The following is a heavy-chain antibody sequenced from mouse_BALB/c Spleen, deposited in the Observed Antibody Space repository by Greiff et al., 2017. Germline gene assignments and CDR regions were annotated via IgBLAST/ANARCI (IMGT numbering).Heavy chain of an antibody. CDR3: ARQDYVHAWFAY. V-gene: IGHV5-6*02. CDR2: ISSGGSYT. CDR1: GFTFSSYG. Sequence: EVKLVESGGDLVKPGGSLKLSCAASGFTFSSYGMSWVRQTPDKRLEWVATISSGGSYTYYPDSVKGRFTISRDNAKNTLYLQMSSLKSEDTAMYYCARQDYVHAWFAYWGQGTLVTVSA. D-gene: IGHD1-1*02. J-gene: IGHJ3*01.